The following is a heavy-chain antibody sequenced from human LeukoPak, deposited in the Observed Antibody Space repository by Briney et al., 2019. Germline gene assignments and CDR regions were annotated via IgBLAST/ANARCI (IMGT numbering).Heavy chain of an antibody. V-gene: IGHV1-18*01. CDR2: ISAYNGNT. CDR3: ARGGIEMATIKGLDY. CDR1: GYTFSSYG. D-gene: IGHD5-24*01. Sequence: ASVKVSCKASGYTFSSYGISWVRQAPGQGPEWIGWISAYNGNTKYAQRLQGRVTMTTDTSTSTAYMELRSLRSDDTAVYYCARGGIEMATIKGLDYWGQGTLVTVSS. J-gene: IGHJ4*02.